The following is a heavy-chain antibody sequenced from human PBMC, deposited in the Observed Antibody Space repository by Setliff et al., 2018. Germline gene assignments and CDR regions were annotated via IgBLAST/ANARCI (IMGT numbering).Heavy chain of an antibody. CDR3: ARDGGGDSDAFDI. D-gene: IGHD3-16*01. CDR1: GYTFTGYY. J-gene: IGHJ3*02. Sequence: GESLKISCKASGYTFTGYYMHWVRQAPGQGLEWMGWINPNSGGTNYAQKFQGWVTMTRDTSISTAYMELSRLRSDDTAVYFCARDGGGDSDAFDIWGQGTMVTVSS. V-gene: IGHV1-2*04. CDR2: INPNSGGT.